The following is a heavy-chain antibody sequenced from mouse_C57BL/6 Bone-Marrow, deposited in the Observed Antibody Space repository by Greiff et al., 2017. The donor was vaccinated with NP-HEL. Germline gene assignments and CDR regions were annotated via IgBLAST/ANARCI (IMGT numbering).Heavy chain of an antibody. V-gene: IGHV3-6*01. D-gene: IGHD1-1*01. CDR3: ARGPFYVVFMDY. J-gene: IGHJ4*01. CDR1: GYSITSGYY. Sequence: EVKVEESGPGLVKPSQSLSLTCSVTGYSITSGYYWNWIRQFPGNKLEWMGYISYDGSNNYNPSLKNRISITRDTSKNQFFLKLNSVTTEDTATYYCARGPFYVVFMDYWGQGTSVTVSS. CDR2: ISYDGSN.